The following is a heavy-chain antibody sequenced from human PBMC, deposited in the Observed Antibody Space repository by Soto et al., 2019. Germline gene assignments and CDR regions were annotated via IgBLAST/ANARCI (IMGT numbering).Heavy chain of an antibody. V-gene: IGHV1-69*12. CDR2: IIPFFGTA. CDR1: GDSVRMYG. Sequence: QVQLGQSGPEVKKPGSSVKVSCKASGDSVRMYGFSWVRQAPGQGLEWMGWIIPFFGTANYAQKFQDRVTITADESTNTVYLELSNLRHEDTAIYFCARDGGKQMFLSPVAHWGQGGLVTVS. J-gene: IGHJ4*02. D-gene: IGHD1-26*01. CDR3: ARDGGKQMFLSPVAH.